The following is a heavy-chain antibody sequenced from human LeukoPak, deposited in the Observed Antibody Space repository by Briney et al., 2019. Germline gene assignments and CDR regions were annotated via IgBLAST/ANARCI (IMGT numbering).Heavy chain of an antibody. CDR3: AREGSIYYYDSSGYLGY. CDR1: GDSISSGTYD. J-gene: IGHJ4*02. V-gene: IGHV4-61*02. D-gene: IGHD3-22*01. Sequence: SQTLSLTCTVSGDSISSGTYDWSWIRQPAGKGLEWIGRIYSGGNTNYNPSLKSRVTISVDTSKNQFSLKLSSVTAADTAVYYCAREGSIYYYDSSGYLGYWGQGTLVTVSS. CDR2: IYSGGNT.